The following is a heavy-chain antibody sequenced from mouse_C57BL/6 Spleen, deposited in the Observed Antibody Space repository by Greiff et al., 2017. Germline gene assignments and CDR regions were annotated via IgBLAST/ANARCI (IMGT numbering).Heavy chain of an antibody. J-gene: IGHJ2*01. CDR2: IDPENGDT. V-gene: IGHV14-4*01. CDR3: TTHTPYYGSSYAY. Sequence: EVQLQQSGAELVRPGASVKLSCTASGFNIKDDYMHWVKQRPEQGLEWIGWIDPENGDTEYASKFQGKATITAATSSNTAYLQLSSLTSEDTAVYYCTTHTPYYGSSYAYWGQGTTLTVSS. D-gene: IGHD1-1*01. CDR1: GFNIKDDY.